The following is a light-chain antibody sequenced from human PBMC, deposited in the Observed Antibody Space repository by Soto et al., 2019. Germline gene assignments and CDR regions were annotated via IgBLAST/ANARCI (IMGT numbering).Light chain of an antibody. Sequence: DIVMTQSPDSLAVSLGERPTINCKSSQSVLYSSNHKNYLAWYQQKPGQPPKLLIYCASTRESGVPDRFSGSGSGTDFTLTISSLQAEDVAVYYCQQYYTTPLTFGGGTKVEIK. V-gene: IGKV4-1*01. J-gene: IGKJ4*01. CDR2: CAS. CDR1: QSVLYSSNHKNY. CDR3: QQYYTTPLT.